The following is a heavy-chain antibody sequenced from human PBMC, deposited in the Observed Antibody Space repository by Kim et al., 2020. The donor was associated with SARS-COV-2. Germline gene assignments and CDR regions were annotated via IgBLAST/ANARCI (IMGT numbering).Heavy chain of an antibody. CDR1: GFTFSSYW. Sequence: GGSLRLSCAASGFTFSSYWMHWVRQAPGKGLVWVSRINSDGSSTSYADSVKGRFTISRDNAKNTLYLQMNSLRAEDTAVYYCASVAARTANDLYYYGMDVWGQGTTVTVSS. CDR3: ASVAARTANDLYYYGMDV. V-gene: IGHV3-74*01. J-gene: IGHJ6*02. D-gene: IGHD6-6*01. CDR2: INSDGSST.